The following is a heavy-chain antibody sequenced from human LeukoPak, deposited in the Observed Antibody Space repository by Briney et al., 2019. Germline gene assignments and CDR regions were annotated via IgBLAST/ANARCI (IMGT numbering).Heavy chain of an antibody. CDR2: INPSGGST. J-gene: IGHJ4*02. D-gene: IGHD3-22*01. Sequence: ASVKVSCKASGYTFTSYYMHWVRQAPGQGLEWMGIINPSGGSTSYAQKFQGRVTMTRDTSISTAYMELSRLRSDDTAVYYCARGGLTYYYDSSGYSDIWGQGTLVTVSS. V-gene: IGHV1-46*01. CDR1: GYTFTSYY. CDR3: ARGGLTYYYDSSGYSDI.